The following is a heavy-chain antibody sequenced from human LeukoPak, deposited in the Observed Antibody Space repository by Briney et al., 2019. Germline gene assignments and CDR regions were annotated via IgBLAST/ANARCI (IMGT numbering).Heavy chain of an antibody. CDR2: ISSSSRYI. D-gene: IGHD3-22*01. CDR3: ARDLTTSSTAYSHH. CDR1: GFTFSSYS. V-gene: IGHV3-21*01. Sequence: PGGSLRLSCAASGFTFSSYSMNWVRQAPGKGLEWVSSISSSSRYIYYADSVKGRFTISRDDAKNSLFLQMNSLRAEDTAVYYCARDLTTSSTAYSHHWGQGTLVTVPS. J-gene: IGHJ1*01.